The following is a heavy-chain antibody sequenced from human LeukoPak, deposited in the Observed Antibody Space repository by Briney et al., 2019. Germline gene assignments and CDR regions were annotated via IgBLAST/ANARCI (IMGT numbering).Heavy chain of an antibody. CDR3: ARIGLGYCSSTSCLGYSDY. CDR2: INHSGST. J-gene: IGHJ4*02. V-gene: IGHV4-34*01. CDR1: GGSFSGYY. D-gene: IGHD2-2*01. Sequence: PETLSLTCAVYGGSFSGYYWSWIRQPLGKGLEWIGEINHSGSTNYNPSLKSRVTISVDTSKNQFSLKLSSVTAADTAVYYCARIGLGYCSSTSCLGYSDYWGQGTLVTVSS.